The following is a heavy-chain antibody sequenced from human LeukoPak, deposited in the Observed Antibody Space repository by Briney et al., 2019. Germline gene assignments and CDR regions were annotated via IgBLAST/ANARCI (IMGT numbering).Heavy chain of an antibody. J-gene: IGHJ4*02. CDR3: ARHRGSPYSGSYYDFDF. V-gene: IGHV4-39*01. D-gene: IGHD1-26*01. Sequence: SETLSLTCTVSGDSTISSTYYWGWIRQPPGKGLEWTGSIYYTGSTYYNPSLKSRVTISVDTSRNQFSLKLSSVTAADTAVYYCARHRGSPYSGSYYDFDFWGQGTLVTVSS. CDR1: GDSTISSTYY. CDR2: IYYTGST.